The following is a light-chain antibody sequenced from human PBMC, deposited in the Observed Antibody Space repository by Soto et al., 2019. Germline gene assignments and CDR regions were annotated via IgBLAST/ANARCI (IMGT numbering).Light chain of an antibody. CDR2: LNSDGSH. J-gene: IGLJ2*01. Sequence: QSVLTQSPSASASLGASVKLTCTLTTGPSTYAIAWHQHQSGKGPRYSMKLNSDGSHTKGDGIPDRFSGSSSGAERYLTISSLKSDDEADYCCPTLATGIVVFGGGTKLTVL. V-gene: IGLV4-69*01. CDR1: TGPSTYA. CDR3: PTLATGIVV.